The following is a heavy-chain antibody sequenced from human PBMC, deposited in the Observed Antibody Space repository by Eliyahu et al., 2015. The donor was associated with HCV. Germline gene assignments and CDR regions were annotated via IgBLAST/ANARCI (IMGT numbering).Heavy chain of an antibody. CDR3: ARGGAPGAFDI. CDR1: GFTFSSXD. J-gene: IGHJ3*02. D-gene: IGHD3-16*01. Sequence: EVQLVESGGGLVQPGGXLXLXCXASGFTFSSXDMHWVRQATGKGLEWVSAIGTAGDPYYPGSVKGRFTISRENAKNSLYLQMNSLRAGDTAVYYCARGGAPGAFDIWGQGTMVTVSS. V-gene: IGHV3-13*05. CDR2: IGTAGDP.